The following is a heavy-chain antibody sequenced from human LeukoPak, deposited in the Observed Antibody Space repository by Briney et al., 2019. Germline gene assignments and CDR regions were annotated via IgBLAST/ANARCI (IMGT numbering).Heavy chain of an antibody. CDR3: ARETTWYPNFDY. J-gene: IGHJ4*02. V-gene: IGHV4-61*02. CDR1: GGSISSGSYY. CDR2: IYTSGIT. D-gene: IGHD1-1*01. Sequence: PSETLSLTCTVSGGSISSGSYYWSWIRQPAGKGLEWIGRIYTSGITNYNPSLKSRVTLSVDTSKDQLSLMLSSVTAADTAVYYCARETTWYPNFDYWGQGTLVTVSS.